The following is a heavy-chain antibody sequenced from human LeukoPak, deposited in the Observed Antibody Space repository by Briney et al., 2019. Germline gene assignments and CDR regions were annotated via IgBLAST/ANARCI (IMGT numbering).Heavy chain of an antibody. D-gene: IGHD3-22*01. CDR2: ISSSSSYI. Sequence: PGGSLRLSCAASGFTFSSYSMNWVRQAPGKGLEWVSSISSSSSYIYYADSVKGRFTISRDNAKNSLYLQMNSLRAEDTAVYYCARDRNYYDSSGPDAFDIWGQGTMVTVSS. CDR3: ARDRNYYDSSGPDAFDI. J-gene: IGHJ3*02. V-gene: IGHV3-21*04. CDR1: GFTFSSYS.